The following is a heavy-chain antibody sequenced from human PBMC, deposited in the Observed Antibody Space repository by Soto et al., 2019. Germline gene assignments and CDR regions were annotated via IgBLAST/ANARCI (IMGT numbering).Heavy chain of an antibody. V-gene: IGHV1-58*01. CDR3: TADAYREDFWSSYPYYYYSMVV. Sequence: SVKVSSKASGITFSGTAEQWMRQARGQRLEWIGRIVVGTGSTTYGQIVQERIGITRDMSTNTAYMELSGLRPEDTAIYYCTADAYREDFWSSYPYYYYSMVVWGQGTTVTVSS. J-gene: IGHJ6*02. D-gene: IGHD3-3*01. CDR2: IVVGTGST. CDR1: GITFSGTA.